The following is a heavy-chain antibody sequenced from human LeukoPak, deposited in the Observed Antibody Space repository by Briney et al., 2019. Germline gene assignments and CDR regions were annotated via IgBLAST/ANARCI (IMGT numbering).Heavy chain of an antibody. CDR3: AKESTGSTSLDY. CDR1: GFTFSSYA. V-gene: IGHV3-23*01. D-gene: IGHD1-7*01. J-gene: IGHJ4*02. Sequence: PGGSLRLSCAASGFTFSSYAMSWVRQAPGKGLEWVSAISGSGGSTYYADSVKGRFTISRNNSKNTLYLQINSLRAEDTAVYFCAKESTGSTSLDYWGQGTLVTVSS. CDR2: ISGSGGST.